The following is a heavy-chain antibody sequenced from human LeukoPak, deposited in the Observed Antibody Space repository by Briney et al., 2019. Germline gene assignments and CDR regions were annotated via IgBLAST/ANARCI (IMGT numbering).Heavy chain of an antibody. CDR2: INPNSGAT. CDR3: VRKSATRRTSEFDY. J-gene: IGHJ4*02. V-gene: IGHV1-2*02. Sequence: ASVKVSCKASGYTFSDFYIHWVRQAPGQGLEWMGWINPNSGATKYAQKFQGRVTTTRDTSISTAYMDLSSLGSDDTAVFYCVRKSATRRTSEFDYWGQGTPVTVSS. D-gene: IGHD2-15*01. CDR1: GYTFSDFY.